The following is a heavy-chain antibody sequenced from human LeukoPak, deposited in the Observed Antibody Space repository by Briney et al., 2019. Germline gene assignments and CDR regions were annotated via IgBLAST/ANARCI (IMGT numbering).Heavy chain of an antibody. V-gene: IGHV4-61*02. D-gene: IGHD6-13*01. Sequence: PSQTLSLTCTVSGGSISSGSYYWSWIRQPAGKGLEWIGRIYTSGSTNYNPSLKSRVTISVDTSKNQFSLKLSSVTAADTAVYYCAMRERLAAAFDYWGQGTLVTVSS. CDR3: AMRERLAAAFDY. CDR2: IYTSGST. CDR1: GGSISSGSYY. J-gene: IGHJ4*02.